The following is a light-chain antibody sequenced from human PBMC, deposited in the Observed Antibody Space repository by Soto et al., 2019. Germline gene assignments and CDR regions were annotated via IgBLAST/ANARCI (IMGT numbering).Light chain of an antibody. J-gene: IGLJ2*01. CDR2: DVN. V-gene: IGLV2-14*01. CDR3: TSWTTSTTMK. CDR1: SSDVGAYNY. Sequence: QSVLTQPASVSGSPGQSITISCTGTSSDVGAYNYVSWYQQHPGKAPKLMIYDVNIRPSGVSNRFPGSKSGNTASLTISGPQAEDEADYYCTSWTTSTTMKFGGGTKVTVL.